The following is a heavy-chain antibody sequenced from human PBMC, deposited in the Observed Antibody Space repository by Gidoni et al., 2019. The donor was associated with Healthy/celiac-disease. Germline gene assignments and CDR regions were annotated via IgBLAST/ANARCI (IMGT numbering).Heavy chain of an antibody. D-gene: IGHD1-26*01. CDR3: TTGGGGWKPGYYYYYGMDV. CDR1: GFTFSNAW. CDR2: IKSKTEGGTT. V-gene: IGHV3-15*01. Sequence: EVQLVESGGGLVQPGGSLRLSCAASGFTFSNAWMSWVRQAPGKGRELVGRIKSKTEGGTTDYAAPVKGRFTISRDDSKNTLYLQMNSLKTEDTAVYYCTTGGGGWKPGYYYYYGMDVWGQGTTVTVSS. J-gene: IGHJ6*02.